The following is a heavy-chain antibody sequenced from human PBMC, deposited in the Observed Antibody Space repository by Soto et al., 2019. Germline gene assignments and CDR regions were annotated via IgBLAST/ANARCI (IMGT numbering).Heavy chain of an antibody. V-gene: IGHV3-23*01. Sequence: EVQLLESGGGLVQPGGSLRLSCAASGFTFSSYAMSWVRQAPGKGLEWVSAISGSGGSTYYADSVKGRFTISRDNSKNTLYLQMNSLRAEDTAVYYCATTLGYCSSTSCYTYYYYYYRDVWGKGTTVTVSS. CDR3: ATTLGYCSSTSCYTYYYYYYRDV. CDR2: ISGSGGST. D-gene: IGHD2-2*01. J-gene: IGHJ6*03. CDR1: GFTFSSYA.